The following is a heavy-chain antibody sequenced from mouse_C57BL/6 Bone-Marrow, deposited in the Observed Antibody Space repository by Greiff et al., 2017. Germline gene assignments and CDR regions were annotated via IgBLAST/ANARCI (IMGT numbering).Heavy chain of an antibody. D-gene: IGHD1-1*01. CDR3: ARRFYYVSSSYYFDY. Sequence: QVQLQQSGPELVKPGASVKISCKASGYSFTSYYIHWVKQRPGQGLEWIGWIYPGSGNTKYNEKFKGKATLTADTSSSTAYMQLSSLTSEDSAVYYCARRFYYVSSSYYFDYWGQGTTLTVSS. CDR2: IYPGSGNT. V-gene: IGHV1-66*01. CDR1: GYSFTSYY. J-gene: IGHJ2*01.